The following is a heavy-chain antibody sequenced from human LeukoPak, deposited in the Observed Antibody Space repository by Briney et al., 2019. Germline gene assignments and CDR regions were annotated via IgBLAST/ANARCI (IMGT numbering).Heavy chain of an antibody. CDR1: GGSFSGYY. J-gene: IGHJ4*02. CDR2: INHSGST. CDR3: ARRGRYGSGSLRFDY. V-gene: IGHV4-34*01. D-gene: IGHD3-10*01. Sequence: SETLSLTCAVYGGSFSGYYWSWIRQPPGKGLEWIGEINHSGSTNYNPSLKSRVTISVDTSKNQFSLKLSSVTAADTAVYYCARRGRYGSGSLRFDYWGQGTLVTVSS.